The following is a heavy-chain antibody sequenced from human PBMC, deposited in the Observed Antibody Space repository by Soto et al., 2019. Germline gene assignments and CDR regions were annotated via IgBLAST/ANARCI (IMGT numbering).Heavy chain of an antibody. V-gene: IGHV4-39*01. D-gene: IGHD2-8*01. CDR2: IYFSGST. J-gene: IGHJ6*02. CDR1: GGSISSSQYY. Sequence: QLQLQESGPGLVKPSETLSLTCTVSGGSISSSQYYWGWVRQPPGKGLEWIGSIYFSGSTYYNPSLKSRLAISVDTSKNQFSLKLSAVTAADTAAYYCARQYCSDGVCYGAYYYAMDVWGQGTTVTVSS. CDR3: ARQYCSDGVCYGAYYYAMDV.